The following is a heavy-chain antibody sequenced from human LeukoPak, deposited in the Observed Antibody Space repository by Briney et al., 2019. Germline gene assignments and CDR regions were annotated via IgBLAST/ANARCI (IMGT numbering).Heavy chain of an antibody. D-gene: IGHD2-15*01. J-gene: IGHJ4*02. CDR2: IYYSGST. CDR3: ARLVVSKIDY. Sequence: SETLSLTCTVSGGSISSSSYYWGWIRRPPGKGLEWIGSIYYSGSTYYNPSLKSRVTISVDTSKNQFSLKLSSVTAADTAVYYCARLVVSKIDYWGQGTLVTVSS. V-gene: IGHV4-39*01. CDR1: GGSISSSSYY.